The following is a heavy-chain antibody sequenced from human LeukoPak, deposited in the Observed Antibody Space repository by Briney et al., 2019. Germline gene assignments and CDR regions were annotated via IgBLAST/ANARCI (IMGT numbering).Heavy chain of an antibody. CDR2: ISAYNGNT. V-gene: IGHV1-18*01. CDR1: GYTFTSYG. CDR3: ARSSSSWYFYYYYMDV. D-gene: IGHD6-13*01. Sequence: ASVKVSCKASGYTFTSYGISWVRQAPGQGLEWMGRISAYNGNTNYAQKLQGRVTMTTDTSTSTAYMELSSLRSEDTAVYYCARSSSSWYFYYYYMDVWGKGTTVTVSS. J-gene: IGHJ6*03.